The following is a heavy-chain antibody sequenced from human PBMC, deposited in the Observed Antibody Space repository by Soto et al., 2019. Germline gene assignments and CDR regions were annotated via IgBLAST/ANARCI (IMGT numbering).Heavy chain of an antibody. J-gene: IGHJ4*02. V-gene: IGHV3-23*01. CDR1: GFTFSTYA. D-gene: IGHD2-21*01. CDR3: AKDLFPTSGQRYFFES. Sequence: PWGSLRRSCAASGFTFSTYAMTWVRQAPGRGLEWVSTILHDETPFYTDSVKGRFTISRDNVRGTLYLQMNGLRVEDAALYFCAKDLFPTSGQRYFFESWGQGSLVTVSS. CDR2: ILHDETP.